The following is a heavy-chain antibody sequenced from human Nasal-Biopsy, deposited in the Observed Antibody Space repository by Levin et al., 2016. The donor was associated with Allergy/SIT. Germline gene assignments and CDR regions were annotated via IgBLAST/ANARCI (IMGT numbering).Heavy chain of an antibody. CDR2: INPFDGSV. J-gene: IGHJ4*02. CDR1: GYTFTSYY. V-gene: IGHV1-46*01. D-gene: IGHD7-27*01. CDR3: ARLANWGLSDLDY. Sequence: ASVKVSCKASGYTFTSYYIHWVRLAPGQGLEWIARINPFDGSVNVAERFRDSFIVTSDRYQNTAYLEISSLRSDDTAVYFCARLANWGLSDLDYWGQGSLVTVSS.